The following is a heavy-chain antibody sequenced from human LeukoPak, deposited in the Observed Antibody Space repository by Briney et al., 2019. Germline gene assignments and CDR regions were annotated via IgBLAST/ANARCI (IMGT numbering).Heavy chain of an antibody. V-gene: IGHV1-24*01. D-gene: IGHD2-15*01. CDR2: FDPEDSET. Sequence: ASVKVSCKVSGYSLSELSMHWVRQAPGKGLEWMGGFDPEDSETIYAQKFQGRFTMTEDTSTDTAYVELSSLRSEDTAVYYCATSSIGYCSGGNCYVAFDIWGQGTMVTVSS. CDR3: ATSSIGYCSGGNCYVAFDI. J-gene: IGHJ3*02. CDR1: GYSLSELS.